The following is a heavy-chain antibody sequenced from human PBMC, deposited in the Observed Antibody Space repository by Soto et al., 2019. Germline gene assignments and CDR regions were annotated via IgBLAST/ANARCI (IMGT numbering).Heavy chain of an antibody. D-gene: IGHD6-13*01. Sequence: SETLSLTCTVSGGSISSGDCYWSWIRQPPGKGLEWIGFMYYSGSTYYNPSLKSRVTISVDTSKNHFSLKLTSVTAADTAVYYCARPGGSGWFYFDSWGQGSQVT. V-gene: IGHV4-30-4*01. CDR3: ARPGGSGWFYFDS. CDR2: MYYSGST. CDR1: GGSISSGDCY. J-gene: IGHJ4*02.